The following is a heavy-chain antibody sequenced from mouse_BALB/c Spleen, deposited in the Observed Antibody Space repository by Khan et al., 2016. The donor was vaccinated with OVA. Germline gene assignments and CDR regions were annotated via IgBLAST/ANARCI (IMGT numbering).Heavy chain of an antibody. Sequence: VQLQESGPGLVQPSQSLSITCTVSGFSLTTYGVHWVRQSPGKGLEWLGVIWSGGSTDYNAPFISRLSISKDSSKSQVFFKMNSLQVNDTAIYYCARTYDYDEGLAYWGQGTLVTVSS. V-gene: IGHV2-2*02. CDR2: IWSGGST. CDR3: ARTYDYDEGLAY. J-gene: IGHJ3*01. CDR1: GFSLTTYG. D-gene: IGHD2-4*01.